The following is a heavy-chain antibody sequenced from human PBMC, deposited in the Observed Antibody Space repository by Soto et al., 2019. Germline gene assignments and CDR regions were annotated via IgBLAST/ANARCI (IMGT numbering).Heavy chain of an antibody. CDR2: INGGDDSK. CDR3: AKGSHWGIISPTHDY. CDR1: GFTFRSSP. V-gene: IGHV3-23*01. J-gene: IGHJ4*02. Sequence: GGSLRLSCAVSGFTFRSSPMSWVRRAPGKGLEWVSGINGGDDSKHYAESVRGRFTIIRDNSKNTLLLQMNSLRVEDTAIYYCAKGSHWGIISPTHDYWGQGTQVTVSS. D-gene: IGHD3-16*01.